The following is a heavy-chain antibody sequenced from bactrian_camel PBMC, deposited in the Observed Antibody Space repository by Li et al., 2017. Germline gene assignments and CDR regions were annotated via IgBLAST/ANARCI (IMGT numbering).Heavy chain of an antibody. J-gene: IGHJ7*01. V-gene: IGHV3S10*01. D-gene: IGHD1*01. CDR2: VDSEGNT. Sequence: DVQLVESGGGLVQPGGSLRLSCAASGFTFSIYDLSWVRQAPGMEREGVAAVDSEGNTSYVESVKGRFTISQDKDKNTVYLEMNNLKPEDTAMYYCAAGRNWAIFSAPTRVDYWGKGTQVTVS. CDR1: GFTFSIYD.